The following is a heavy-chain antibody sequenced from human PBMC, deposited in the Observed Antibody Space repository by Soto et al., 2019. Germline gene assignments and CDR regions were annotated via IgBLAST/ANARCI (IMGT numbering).Heavy chain of an antibody. J-gene: IGHJ6*03. CDR3: ARLRAEYDSSLGYYYYMDV. D-gene: IGHD6-6*01. Sequence: QVQLQESGPGLVKASETLSLTCTVSGGSISSHYWSWIRQPPGKGLEWIGYIHNSGSTNYNPSLMSRLTISIDTSENQFSLKVSSVTAVDTAVYYCARLRAEYDSSLGYYYYMDVWGTGTTVPVSS. CDR2: IHNSGST. CDR1: GGSISSHY. V-gene: IGHV4-59*11.